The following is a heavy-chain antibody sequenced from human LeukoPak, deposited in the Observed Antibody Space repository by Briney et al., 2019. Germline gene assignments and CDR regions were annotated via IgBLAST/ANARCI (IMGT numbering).Heavy chain of an antibody. J-gene: IGHJ4*02. V-gene: IGHV4-30-4*07. D-gene: IGHD3-22*01. CDR2: IYYSGSA. CDR3: ARAGDSSGYYYRPLHY. Sequence: PSETLSLTCVVSGGSISSGGYSWSWIRQPPGKGLEWIGYIYYSGSAYYNPSLKSRVTISVDTSKNQFSLKLSSVTAADTAVYYCARAGDSSGYYYRPLHYWGQGTLVTVSS. CDR1: GGSISSGGYS.